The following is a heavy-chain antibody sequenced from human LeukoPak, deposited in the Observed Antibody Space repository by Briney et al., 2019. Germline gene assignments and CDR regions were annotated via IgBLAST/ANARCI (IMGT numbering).Heavy chain of an antibody. V-gene: IGHV3-7*01. CDR2: MNQDGTEK. D-gene: IGHD1-1*01. J-gene: IGHJ5*02. CDR1: GFTFNTYW. CDR3: ARDQGNGCFDP. Sequence: GGSLRLSCAASGFTFNTYWTNWVRQAPGERLEWVASMNQDGTEKYYVDSVKGRFTISRDNAKNSLYLQMDSLRAEDTAVYYCARDQGNGCFDPWGQGSLVTVSS.